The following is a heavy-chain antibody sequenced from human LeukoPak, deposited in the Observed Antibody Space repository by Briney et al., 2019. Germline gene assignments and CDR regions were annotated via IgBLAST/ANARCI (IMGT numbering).Heavy chain of an antibody. D-gene: IGHD6-13*01. Sequence: SETLSLTCAVYGGSFSGYYWSWIRQPPGKGLEWIVEINHSGSTNDNPSPKSRVTISVDTSKNQFSLKLNSVTAADTAVYYCARGCPGGYSSSWYYYFDYWGQGTLVTVSS. V-gene: IGHV4-34*01. CDR1: GGSFSGYY. J-gene: IGHJ4*02. CDR2: INHSGST. CDR3: ARGCPGGYSSSWYYYFDY.